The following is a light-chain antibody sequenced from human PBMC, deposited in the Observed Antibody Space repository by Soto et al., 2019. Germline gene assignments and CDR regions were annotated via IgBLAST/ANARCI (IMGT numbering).Light chain of an antibody. CDR2: DNN. CDR3: GTWDSSLSAGGVV. J-gene: IGLJ2*01. Sequence: QSVLTHPPSVAAAPGQKVTIYCSGSSSNIGNNYVSWYQQLPGTAPKLLIYDNNKRPSGIPDRFSGSKSGTSATLGITGLQTGDEADYYCGTWDSSLSAGGVVFGGGTKVTVL. V-gene: IGLV1-51*01. CDR1: SSNIGNNY.